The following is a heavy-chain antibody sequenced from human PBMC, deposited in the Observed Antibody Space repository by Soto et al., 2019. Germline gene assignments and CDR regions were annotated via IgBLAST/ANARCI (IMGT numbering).Heavy chain of an antibody. CDR1: GFTFTRYW. V-gene: IGHV5-51*01. CDR2: IYPGDSDT. Sequence: ETLNLSCARSGFTFTRYWIGWGRLMPGTGLEWMGIIYPGDSDTRYSPSFQGQVTISADKSISTAYLQWSSLKASDTAMYYCARPDYYYDSSGHVGLGDAFDTWGQGTRATVS. CDR3: ARPDYYYDSSGHVGLGDAFDT. D-gene: IGHD3-22*01. J-gene: IGHJ3*02.